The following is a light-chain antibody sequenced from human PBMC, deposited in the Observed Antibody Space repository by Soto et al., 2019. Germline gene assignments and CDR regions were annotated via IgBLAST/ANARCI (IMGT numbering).Light chain of an antibody. V-gene: IGLV2-14*01. Sequence: QSVLTQPASVSGSPGQSITISCTGTSSDVGRYNYVSWYQQHPAKAPKLMIYDVSHRPSGISNRFSGSKSANTASLTISGLQAEDEADYYCSSYTSSSTVVFGGGTKLTVL. J-gene: IGLJ2*01. CDR2: DVS. CDR1: SSDVGRYNY. CDR3: SSYTSSSTVV.